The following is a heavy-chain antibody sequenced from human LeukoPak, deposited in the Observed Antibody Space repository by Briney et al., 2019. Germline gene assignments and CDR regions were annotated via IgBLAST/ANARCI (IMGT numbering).Heavy chain of an antibody. J-gene: IGHJ4*02. CDR1: GFTFRSYG. Sequence: GGSLRLSCGGSGFTFRSYGMSWVRQAPGKGLEFVSGIYENGGTTYYADSVKGRFSISRDNSKNTLYLQMDSLRGEDTAVYYCAKDFRIGYSAHFDYWGQGALVTVSS. V-gene: IGHV3-23*01. CDR2: IYENGGTT. CDR3: AKDFRIGYSAHFDY. D-gene: IGHD2-21*01.